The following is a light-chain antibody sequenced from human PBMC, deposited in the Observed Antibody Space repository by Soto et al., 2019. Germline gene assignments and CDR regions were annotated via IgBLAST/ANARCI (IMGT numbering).Light chain of an antibody. J-gene: IGKJ1*01. V-gene: IGKV1-39*01. CDR1: QSISNH. CDR3: QQSNSITWT. CDR2: AAS. Sequence: DIQMTQSPSSLSASVEDRVIITCRASQSISNHLNWYQQKPGKAPKLLIFAASSLQSGVPSRFSGSGSETDFTLTISSLQPEDFATYSCQQSNSITWTFGQGTKVDNK.